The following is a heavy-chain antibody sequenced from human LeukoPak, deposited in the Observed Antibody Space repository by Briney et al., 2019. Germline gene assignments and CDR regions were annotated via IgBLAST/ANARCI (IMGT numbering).Heavy chain of an antibody. CDR1: GFTFSSYE. D-gene: IGHD1-26*01. CDR2: ISSSGSTI. J-gene: IGHJ4*02. Sequence: GGSLRLSCAASGFTFSSYEMNWVRQAPGKGLEWVSYISSSGSTIYYADSVKGRFTISRDKSKNSLYLQMNSLRVEDTAIYYCAKSIVNSGTYIPFDYWGQGTLVTVSS. CDR3: AKSIVNSGTYIPFDY. V-gene: IGHV3-48*03.